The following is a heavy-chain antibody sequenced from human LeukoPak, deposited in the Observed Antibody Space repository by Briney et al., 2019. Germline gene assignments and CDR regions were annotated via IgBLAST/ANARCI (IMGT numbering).Heavy chain of an antibody. D-gene: IGHD3-22*01. Sequence: GGSLRLSCAASGFTFSSYSMNWVRQAPGKGLEWVSSISSSSSYIYYADSVKGRFTISRDNAKNSLYLQVNSLRAEDTAVYYCARRYYGSSGYLYYFDYWGQGTLVTVSS. J-gene: IGHJ4*02. V-gene: IGHV3-21*01. CDR3: ARRYYGSSGYLYYFDY. CDR1: GFTFSSYS. CDR2: ISSSSSYI.